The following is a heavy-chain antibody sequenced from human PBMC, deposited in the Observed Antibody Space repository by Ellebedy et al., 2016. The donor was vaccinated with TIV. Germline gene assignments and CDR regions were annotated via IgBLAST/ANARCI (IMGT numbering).Heavy chain of an antibody. Sequence: GESLKIPCAASELTVTSNFMSWVRQAPGKGLAWVSTIAIDSTTYYADSVKGRFTISRDNSKNTLDIQMNSLRAEDTAVYYCARETYNDVDLKLWGIFDIWGQGTMVTVSS. CDR3: ARETYNDVDLKLWGIFDI. CDR2: IAIDSTT. CDR1: ELTVTSNF. J-gene: IGHJ3*02. D-gene: IGHD3-10*01. V-gene: IGHV3-66*01.